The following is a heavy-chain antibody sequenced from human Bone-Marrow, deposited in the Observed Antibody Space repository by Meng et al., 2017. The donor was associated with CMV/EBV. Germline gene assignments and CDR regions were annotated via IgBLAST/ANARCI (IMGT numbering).Heavy chain of an antibody. J-gene: IGHJ4*02. CDR1: GFTFSSYA. D-gene: IGHD3-10*01. V-gene: IGHV3-23*01. CDR2: ISVSGGT. Sequence: EVQLLESGGGSVQPGGSLRLSCAASGFTFSSYAMTWVRQAPGKGLEWLSVISVSGGTYYADSVKGRFTISRDNSKNTLFLQMNSLGAEDTAIYYCARDWFEDYWGQGTLVTVSS. CDR3: ARDWFEDY.